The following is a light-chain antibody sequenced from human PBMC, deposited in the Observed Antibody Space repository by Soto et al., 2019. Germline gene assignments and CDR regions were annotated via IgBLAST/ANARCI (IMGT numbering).Light chain of an antibody. Sequence: QSVLTQPASVSGSPGQSITISCTGTSSDVGGYDYVSWYQQHPGKAPKLMIYDVSNRPSGVSNRFSGSKSGNTASLTISGLQAEDEADYYCSSYTKSSPYVLRTGTKV. J-gene: IGLJ1*01. CDR2: DVS. CDR3: SSYTKSSPYV. CDR1: SSDVGGYDY. V-gene: IGLV2-14*01.